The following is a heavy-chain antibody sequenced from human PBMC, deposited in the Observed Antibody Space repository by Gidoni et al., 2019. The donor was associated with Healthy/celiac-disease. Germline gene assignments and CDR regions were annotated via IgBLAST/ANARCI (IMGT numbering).Heavy chain of an antibody. J-gene: IGHJ6*02. CDR3: ARGSGSKGYVGRSYYYGMDV. CDR1: GGSIRSRKR. Sequence: QVQLQESGPGLVKPSGTLSLTCAVSGGSIRSRKRWSWVRQPPGKGLEWIGEIYHSGSTNYNPSLKSRVTISVDKSKNQFSLKLSSVTAADTAVYYCARGSGSKGYVGRSYYYGMDVWGQGTTVTVSS. D-gene: IGHD3-10*01. V-gene: IGHV4-4*02. CDR2: IYHSGST.